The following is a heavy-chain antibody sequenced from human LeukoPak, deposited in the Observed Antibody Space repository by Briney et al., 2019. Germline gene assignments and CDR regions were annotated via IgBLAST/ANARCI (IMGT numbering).Heavy chain of an antibody. CDR2: ISGSGGST. CDR3: AKDFATYSSSSGVLDY. Sequence: GRSLRLSCAASGFTFSSYAMSWVRQAPGKGLEWVSAISGSGGSTYYADSVKGRFTISRDNSKNTLYLQMNSLRAEDTAVYYCAKDFATYSSSSGVLDYWGQGTLVTVSS. D-gene: IGHD6-6*01. V-gene: IGHV3-23*01. J-gene: IGHJ4*02. CDR1: GFTFSSYA.